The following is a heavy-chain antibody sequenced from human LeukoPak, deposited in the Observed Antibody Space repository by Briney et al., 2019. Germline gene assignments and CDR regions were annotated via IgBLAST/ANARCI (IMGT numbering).Heavy chain of an antibody. V-gene: IGHV3-23*01. Sequence: GGSLRLSCATSGFTFSSYAMSWVRQAPGMGLGWVSGISGSGSSTYYADFVKGRFTISRDNSKNTLYMQTNSLRAEDTAVYYCAKDQDSSGYPTNFAYWGQGTLVSVSS. CDR1: GFTFSSYA. CDR2: ISGSGSST. J-gene: IGHJ4*02. CDR3: AKDQDSSGYPTNFAY. D-gene: IGHD6-19*01.